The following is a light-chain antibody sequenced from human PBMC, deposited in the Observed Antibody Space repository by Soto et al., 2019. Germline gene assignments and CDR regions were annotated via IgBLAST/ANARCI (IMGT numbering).Light chain of an antibody. CDR2: KSN. CDR1: SSNIGNNY. Sequence: QSVLTQPPSASGTPGQRVTISCSGSSSNIGNNYVHWYQQLRGTAPKLLIFKSNQRPSGVPDRFSGSTSGTSASLAISGRRYADEAAYYCATWDDRRSGVLFGGGTKLTVL. J-gene: IGLJ2*01. CDR3: ATWDDRRSGVL. V-gene: IGLV1-47*01.